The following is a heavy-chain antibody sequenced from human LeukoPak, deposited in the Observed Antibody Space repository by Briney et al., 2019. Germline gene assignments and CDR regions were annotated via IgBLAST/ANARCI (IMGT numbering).Heavy chain of an antibody. V-gene: IGHV4-61*02. CDR3: AGEFAY. CDR2: IYTSGST. J-gene: IGHJ4*02. CDR1: GASISSHIYY. Sequence: SQTLFLTCTVSGASISSHIYYWSWIRQPAGKGLEWIGRIYTSGSTNYNPSLKSRVTMSLDTSKNQFSLNLSSVTAADTAVYYCAGEFAYWGQGTLVTVPS.